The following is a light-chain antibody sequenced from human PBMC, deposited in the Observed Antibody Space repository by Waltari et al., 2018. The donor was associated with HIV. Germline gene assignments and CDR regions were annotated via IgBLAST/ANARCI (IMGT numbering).Light chain of an antibody. CDR2: EGS. CDR3: CSYAGSSTLEV. Sequence: QSALTQPASVSGSPGQSITISCTGTSSDVGSYNLFSWYQQHPGKAPKLMIYEGSKRPSRFSKRFSGSKSGNTASLTISGLQAEDEADYYCCSYAGSSTLEVFGGGTKLTVL. J-gene: IGLJ2*01. CDR1: SSDVGSYNL. V-gene: IGLV2-23*01.